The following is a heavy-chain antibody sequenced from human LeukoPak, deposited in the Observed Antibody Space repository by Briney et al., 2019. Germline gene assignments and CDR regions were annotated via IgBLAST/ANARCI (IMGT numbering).Heavy chain of an antibody. CDR1: GYRFNSYW. CDR2: IYPGDSDT. V-gene: IGHV5-51*01. CDR3: ASPQGGYNSSGPSWGY. Sequence: GESLKISCKGSGYRFNSYWIGWVRQMPGKSLEWMGIIYPGDSDTRYSPSFQGQVTISVDKSISTAYLQWRSLKASDTAMYYCASPQGGYNSSGPSWGYWGQGTLVTVSS. D-gene: IGHD3-22*01. J-gene: IGHJ4*02.